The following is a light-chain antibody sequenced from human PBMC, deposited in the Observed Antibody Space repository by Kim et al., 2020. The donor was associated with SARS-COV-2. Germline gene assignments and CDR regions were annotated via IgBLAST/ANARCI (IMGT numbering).Light chain of an antibody. V-gene: IGLV1-44*01. CDR2: SND. J-gene: IGLJ3*02. CDR1: SSNIGNNY. Sequence: GVGYIISWSGTSSNIGNNYAKWYPQLPGPAPNPLMYSNDYRPPGVPDRFSGSKSGTSASLAISGLQSEDEADYYCAAWDDSLKGSVFGGGTQLTVL. CDR3: AAWDDSLKGSV.